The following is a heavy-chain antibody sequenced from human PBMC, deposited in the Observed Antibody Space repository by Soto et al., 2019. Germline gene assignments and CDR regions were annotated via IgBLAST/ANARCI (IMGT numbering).Heavy chain of an antibody. J-gene: IGHJ4*02. CDR2: INPSGGST. Sequence: QVQLVQSGAEVKRPGASVKGSCKAPGYILASYNMHWVRQAPGQGLEWMGIINPSGGSTSYAQKFQDRVTMTRDTSTSTVYMELSSLTSEDTAVYYCARSYCAGDCRARYFDYWGQGTLVTVSS. CDR3: ARSYCAGDCRARYFDY. CDR1: GYILASYN. V-gene: IGHV1-46*01. D-gene: IGHD2-21*02.